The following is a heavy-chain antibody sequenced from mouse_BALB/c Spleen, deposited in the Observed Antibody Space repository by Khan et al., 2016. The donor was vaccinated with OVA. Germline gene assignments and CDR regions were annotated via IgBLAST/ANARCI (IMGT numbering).Heavy chain of an antibody. CDR1: GFYIKDTY. D-gene: IGHD2-1*01. CDR3: ARYGTPFDY. J-gene: IGHJ2*01. Sequence: VQLQQPGAELVKPGASVKLSCTASGFYIKDTYMHWVKQRPEQGLVWIGRIDPANGNTKYDPKFQGKATITADTSSNTAFLQLSSLTSEDTAVYYCARYGTPFDYWGQGTTLTVSS. V-gene: IGHV14-3*02. CDR2: IDPANGNT.